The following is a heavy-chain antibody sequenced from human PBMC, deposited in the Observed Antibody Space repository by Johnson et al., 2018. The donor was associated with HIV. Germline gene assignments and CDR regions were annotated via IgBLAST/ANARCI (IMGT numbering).Heavy chain of an antibody. J-gene: IGHJ3*02. Sequence: SCAASGFTFNDYYMSWIRQAPGKGLEWVAVISYDGSKKYHADSVKGRFTISRDNSKSTPYLQMNSQRAEDTAVYYCARDLNHGDTGGGSESFDIWGQGTMVTVSS. D-gene: IGHD1-14*01. CDR3: ARDLNHGDTGGGSESFDI. V-gene: IGHV3-30*03. CDR2: ISYDGSKK. CDR1: GFTFNDYY.